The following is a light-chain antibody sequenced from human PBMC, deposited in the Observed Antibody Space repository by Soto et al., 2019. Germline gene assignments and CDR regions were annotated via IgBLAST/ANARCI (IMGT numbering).Light chain of an antibody. CDR2: KAS. J-gene: IGKJ1*01. CDR3: QQNNSYST. V-gene: IGKV1-5*03. CDR1: QSISTW. Sequence: DIQMTQSPSTLSASVGDRVTITCRASQSISTWLAWYQQQPGRAPELLISKASNLESGVPSRFSGSGSGTEFTLTISSLQPDDFATYYCQQNNSYSTFGQGTKVEIK.